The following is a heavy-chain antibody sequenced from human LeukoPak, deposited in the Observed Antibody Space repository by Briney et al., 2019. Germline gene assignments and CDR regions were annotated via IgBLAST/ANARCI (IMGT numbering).Heavy chain of an antibody. CDR3: ARERGTAKYYFDY. V-gene: IGHV3-30*03. CDR1: GFTFSSYG. J-gene: IGHJ4*02. D-gene: IGHD5-18*01. CDR2: ISYDGSNK. Sequence: GRSLRLSCAASGFTFSSYGMHWVRQAPGKGLEWVAVISYDGSNKYYADSVKGRFTISRDNSKNTLYLQMNSLRAEDTAVYYCARERGTAKYYFDYWGQGTLVTVSS.